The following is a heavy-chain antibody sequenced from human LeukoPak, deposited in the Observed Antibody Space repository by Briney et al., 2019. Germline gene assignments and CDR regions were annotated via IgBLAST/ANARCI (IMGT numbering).Heavy chain of an antibody. CDR1: GGSISSSSYY. V-gene: IGHV4-39*01. J-gene: IGHJ4*02. Sequence: SETLSLTCAVSGGSISSSSYYWDWIRQPPGKGLEWIASIYYSGSTYYNPSLKSRVTISVDTSKNQFSLRLSSVTAADTAVYFCARHGDGFYDILTGSFDYWGQGTLVTVFS. D-gene: IGHD3-9*01. CDR2: IYYSGST. CDR3: ARHGDGFYDILTGSFDY.